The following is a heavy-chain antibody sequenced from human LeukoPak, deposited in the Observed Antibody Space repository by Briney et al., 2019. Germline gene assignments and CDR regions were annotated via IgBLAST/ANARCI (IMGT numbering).Heavy chain of an antibody. V-gene: IGHV1-18*01. D-gene: IGHD4-17*01. J-gene: IGHJ3*02. CDR3: ARDDYGDYVENAFDI. Sequence: ASVKVSCKASGYTFTSYGISWVRQAPGQGLEWMGWISAYNGNTNYAQKLQGRVTMTTDTSTSTAYMELRSLRSDDTAVYYCARDDYGDYVENAFDIWGQGTMVTVSS. CDR1: GYTFTSYG. CDR2: ISAYNGNT.